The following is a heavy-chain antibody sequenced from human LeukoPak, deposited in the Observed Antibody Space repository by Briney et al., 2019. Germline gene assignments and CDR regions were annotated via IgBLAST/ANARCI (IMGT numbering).Heavy chain of an antibody. CDR2: INANSGTT. D-gene: IGHD6-19*01. CDR1: GFAFSVYA. V-gene: IGHV3-23*01. J-gene: IGHJ5*01. CDR3: AKPISGGLAVTADWFHP. Sequence: GGSLRLSCAASGFAFSVYAMSWLRQPPGKGLEWVSTINANSGTTSYAASVRGRFSISRDNSKNTLYLQLNTLRADDTATYYCAKPISGGLAVTADWFHPWGQGTLVTVSS.